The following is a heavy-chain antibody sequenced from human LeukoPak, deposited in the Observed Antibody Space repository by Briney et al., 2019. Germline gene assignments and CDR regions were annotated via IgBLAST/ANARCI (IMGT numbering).Heavy chain of an antibody. J-gene: IGHJ4*02. V-gene: IGHV1-69*02. CDR2: IIPILGIA. Sequence: SVKVSCKASGGTFSSYTISWVRQAPGQGLEWMGRIIPILGIANYAQKFQGKVPITADQSTSTAYMELSSLRSEDTAVYYCARGIAARGGYYFDYWGQGTLVTVSS. CDR3: ARGIAARGGYYFDY. D-gene: IGHD6-6*01. CDR1: GGTFSSYT.